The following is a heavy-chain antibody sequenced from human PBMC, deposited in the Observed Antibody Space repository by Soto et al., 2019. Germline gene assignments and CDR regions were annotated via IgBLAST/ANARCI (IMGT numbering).Heavy chain of an antibody. CDR1: GFTLSSYG. CDR2: ISYDGSNK. CDR3: ARAPRLRPYS. J-gene: IGHJ4*02. Sequence: GRSLRLSCGASGFTLSSYGMHWVRLAPGKGLEWVAVISYDGSNKYYADSVKGRFTISSDNSKNTLYLQMNSLRAEDTAVYYFARAPRLRPYSWGPVTL. V-gene: IGHV3-30*03.